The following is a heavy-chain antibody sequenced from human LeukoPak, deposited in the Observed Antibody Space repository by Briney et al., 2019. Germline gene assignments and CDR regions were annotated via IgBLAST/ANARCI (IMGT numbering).Heavy chain of an antibody. V-gene: IGHV3-30*18. Sequence: GRSLRLSCAASGFTFSSYGMHWVRQAPGKGLEWVAVISYDGSNKYYADSVKGRFTISRDNSKNTLYLQMNSLRAEDTALYYCAKTIFGVVDDAFDVWGQGTMVTVSS. J-gene: IGHJ3*01. CDR3: AKTIFGVVDDAFDV. D-gene: IGHD3-3*01. CDR1: GFTFSSYG. CDR2: ISYDGSNK.